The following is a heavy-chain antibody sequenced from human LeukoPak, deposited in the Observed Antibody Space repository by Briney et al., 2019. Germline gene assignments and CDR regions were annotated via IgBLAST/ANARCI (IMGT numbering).Heavy chain of an antibody. J-gene: IGHJ4*02. CDR2: ISYDGSNK. CDR1: GFTFSSYA. Sequence: GGSLRLSCAASGFTFSSYAMHWVRQAPGKGLELVAVISYDGSNKYYADSVKGRFTISRDNSKNTLYLQMNSLRAEDTAVYYCARGVLAAAGAKDYWGQGTLVTVSS. V-gene: IGHV3-30*04. D-gene: IGHD6-13*01. CDR3: ARGVLAAAGAKDY.